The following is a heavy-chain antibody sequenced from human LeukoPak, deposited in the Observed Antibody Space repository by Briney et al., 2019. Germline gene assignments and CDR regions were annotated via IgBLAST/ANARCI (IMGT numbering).Heavy chain of an antibody. CDR2: IYYSGST. J-gene: IGHJ4*02. V-gene: IGHV4-39*01. CDR1: GGSISSSSYY. Sequence: SETLSLTCTVSGGSISSSSYYWGWIRQPPGKGLEWIGSIYYSGSTYYNPSLKSRVTISVDTSKNQFSLKLSSVTAADTAVYYCARHADYYDSSGSSGGPDYWGQGTLVTVSS. D-gene: IGHD3-22*01. CDR3: ARHADYYDSSGSSGGPDY.